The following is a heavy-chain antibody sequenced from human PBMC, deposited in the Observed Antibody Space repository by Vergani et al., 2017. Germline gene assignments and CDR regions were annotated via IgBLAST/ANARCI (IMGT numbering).Heavy chain of an antibody. D-gene: IGHD6-6*01. V-gene: IGHV3-30*03. CDR1: GFTFSSFG. J-gene: IGHJ6*03. CDR3: ARAYDPKSIAALSYYYYYYMDV. Sequence: QVQLVESGGGVVQPGKSLRLSCAASGFTFSSFGMHWVRQAPGKGLEWVAVISYDGSDKYSADSVKGRFTLSRDNSKNTLYLQMNSLRAEDTAVYYCARAYDPKSIAALSYYYYYYMDVWGKGTTVTVSS. CDR2: ISYDGSDK.